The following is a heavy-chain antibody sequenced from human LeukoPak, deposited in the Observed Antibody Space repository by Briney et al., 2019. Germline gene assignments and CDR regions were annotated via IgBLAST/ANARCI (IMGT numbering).Heavy chain of an antibody. CDR1: GFTSSNYA. CDR3: AKDWKPDGLYDLDH. D-gene: IGHD5/OR15-5a*01. Sequence: GGSLRLSCAASGFTSSNYAMHWVRQAPGKGLEWVAFISSDESDKYYADSVKGRFTISRDNPKNTLYLQMNSLRAEDTAIYYCAKDWKPDGLYDLDHWGQGTLVIVSS. J-gene: IGHJ1*01. CDR2: ISSDESDK. V-gene: IGHV3-30-3*01.